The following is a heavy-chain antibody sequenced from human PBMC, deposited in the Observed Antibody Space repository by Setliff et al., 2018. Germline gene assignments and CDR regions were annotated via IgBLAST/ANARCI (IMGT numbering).Heavy chain of an antibody. Sequence: SLKISCAASGVTFSRHAMHWVRQAPGKGLEWVAVMSNDGSDKNYADSVKGRFTISRDNSKNTLYLQMNSLRAEDTAVYYCARTYCSDTSCYDYYYYMDVWGKGTTVTVSS. D-gene: IGHD2-2*01. CDR2: MSNDGSDK. CDR1: GVTFSRHA. J-gene: IGHJ6*03. V-gene: IGHV3-30*01. CDR3: ARTYCSDTSCYDYYYYMDV.